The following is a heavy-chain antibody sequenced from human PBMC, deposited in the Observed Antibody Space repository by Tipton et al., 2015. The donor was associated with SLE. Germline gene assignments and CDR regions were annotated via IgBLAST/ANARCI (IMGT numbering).Heavy chain of an antibody. CDR2: IYGDGTT. CDR1: GFNFSIFA. J-gene: IGHJ2*01. Sequence: SLRLSCAASGFNFSIFAMSWVRQAPGKGLEWVSVIYGDGTTYYADSVKGRFTTSRDNSKRILYLQMNSLRTEDTAVYYCASGITVSTGYFDPWGRGTLVSVSS. V-gene: IGHV3-23*03. CDR3: ASGITVSTGYFDP. D-gene: IGHD4-17*01.